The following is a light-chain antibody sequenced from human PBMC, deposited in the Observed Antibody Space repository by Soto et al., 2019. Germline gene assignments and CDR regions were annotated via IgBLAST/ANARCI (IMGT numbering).Light chain of an antibody. Sequence: EIVLTQSPGTLSLSPGERATLSCRASQSVSSSYLAWYQQKHGQAPRLLIYGASSRATGIPDRFSGSGSGTDFTLTLSRLEPEDFSVYYCQQYGSSPTFGGGTKVEIK. CDR2: GAS. CDR1: QSVSSSY. CDR3: QQYGSSPT. V-gene: IGKV3-20*01. J-gene: IGKJ4*01.